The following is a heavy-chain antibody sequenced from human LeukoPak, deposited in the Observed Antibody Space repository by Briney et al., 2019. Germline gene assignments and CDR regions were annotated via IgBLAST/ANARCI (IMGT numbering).Heavy chain of an antibody. J-gene: IGHJ4*02. Sequence: PSVKVSCKASGGTFSTYAISWVRQAPGQGLEWMGGIIPIFGSASYAQNFQGRVTITADESTNTAYMEVSSLRSEDTAVYYCARDRRGCSGGSCYSADYWGQGTLVSVSS. CDR2: IIPIFGSA. CDR3: ARDRRGCSGGSCYSADY. CDR1: GGTFSTYA. V-gene: IGHV1-69*01. D-gene: IGHD2-15*01.